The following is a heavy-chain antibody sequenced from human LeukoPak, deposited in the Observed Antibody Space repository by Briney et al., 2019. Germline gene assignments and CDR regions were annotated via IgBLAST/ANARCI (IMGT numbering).Heavy chain of an antibody. CDR1: GFQPSTRGRG. D-gene: IGHD3-22*01. V-gene: IGHV2-70*01. CDR3: ARLTYYYDSSGYYTQYYFDY. J-gene: IGHJ4*02. Sequence: SGPTLVNPTQTLTLTCTFSGFQPSTRGRGGSGIRQPPGKALEWLALIDWGVVNYYSTSLKTRLTISKDTSKNQVVLTMTSMDPVDTATYYCARLTYYYDSSGYYTQYYFDYWGQGTLVTVSS. CDR2: IDWGVVN.